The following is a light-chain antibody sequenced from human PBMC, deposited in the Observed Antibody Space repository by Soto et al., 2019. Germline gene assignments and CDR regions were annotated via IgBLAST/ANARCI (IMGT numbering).Light chain of an antibody. CDR3: QQHSNWPLT. V-gene: IGKV3-11*01. CDR1: QSVSSN. CDR2: DAS. J-gene: IGKJ4*01. Sequence: EIVLIQSPATLSLSPGERATLSCRASQSVSSNLAWYQQNLGQAPRLLIFDASSRAAGIPARFSGSGSGTDFTLTISSLDPEDFAVYYCQQHSNWPLTVGGGTKVEIK.